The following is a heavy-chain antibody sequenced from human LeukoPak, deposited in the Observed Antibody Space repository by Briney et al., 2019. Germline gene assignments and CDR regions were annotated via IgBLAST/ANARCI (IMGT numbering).Heavy chain of an antibody. CDR3: GVGATYYYYGMDV. D-gene: IGHD1-26*01. J-gene: IGHJ6*02. CDR1: GFTFSSYA. V-gene: IGHV3-23*01. Sequence: SGGSLRLSCAASGFTFSSYAMSWVRQAPGKGLEWVSAISGSGGSTYYADSVKGRFTISRDNSKNTLYLQMNSLRAEDTAVYYCGVGATYYYYGMDVWGQGTTVTVSS. CDR2: ISGSGGST.